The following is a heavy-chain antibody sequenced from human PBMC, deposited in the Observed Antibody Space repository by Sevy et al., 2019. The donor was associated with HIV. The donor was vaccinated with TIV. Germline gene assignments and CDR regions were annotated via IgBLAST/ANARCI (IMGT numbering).Heavy chain of an antibody. D-gene: IGHD2-8*01. CDR1: GYTFTGYY. CDR2: INPNSGST. V-gene: IGHV1-2*06. Sequence: GESRKISCKASGYTFTGYYMHWVRQAPGQGLEWMGRINPNSGSTNYAQKFQGRVTMTRDTSISTAYMELSRLRSDDTAVYYCARMLYSPMDVWGQGTTVTVSS. J-gene: IGHJ6*02. CDR3: ARMLYSPMDV.